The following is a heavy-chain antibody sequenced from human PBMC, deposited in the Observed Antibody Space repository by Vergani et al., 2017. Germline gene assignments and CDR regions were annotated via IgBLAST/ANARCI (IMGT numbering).Heavy chain of an antibody. Sequence: QVPLVQSGAEVKKPGASVKVSCKASGYTFTSYYMHWVRQAPGQGLEWMGIINPSGGSTSYAQKFQGRVTMTRDTSTSTVYMGLSSLRSEDTAVYSCARERLNGRWFDPWGQGTLVTVSS. V-gene: IGHV1-46*01. CDR1: GYTFTSYY. D-gene: IGHD4-17*01. CDR3: ARERLNGRWFDP. J-gene: IGHJ5*02. CDR2: INPSGGST.